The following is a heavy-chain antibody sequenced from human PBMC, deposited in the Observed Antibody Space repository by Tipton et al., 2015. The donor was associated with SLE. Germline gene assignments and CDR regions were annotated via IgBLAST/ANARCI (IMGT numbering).Heavy chain of an antibody. CDR3: ARGYCGGDCYSLAFDI. CDR1: GGSISSGSYY. V-gene: IGHV4-61*02. CDR2: IYTSGST. Sequence: TLSLTCTVSGGSISSGSYYWSWIRQPAGTGLEWIGRIYTSGSTNYNPSLKSRVTISVETSKNQFSLKLSSVTAADTAVYYCARGYCGGDCYSLAFDIWGQGTMVTVSS. J-gene: IGHJ3*02. D-gene: IGHD2-21*01.